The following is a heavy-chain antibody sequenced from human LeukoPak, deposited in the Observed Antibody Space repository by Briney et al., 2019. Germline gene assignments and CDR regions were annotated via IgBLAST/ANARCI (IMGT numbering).Heavy chain of an antibody. V-gene: IGHV1-18*01. J-gene: IGHJ5*02. CDR2: ISAYNGNT. CDR1: GYTFTSYG. D-gene: IGHD6-13*01. Sequence: GASVKVSCKASGYTFTSYGISWVRQAPGQGLEWMGWISAYNGNTNYAQKLQGRVTMTTDTSTSTAYMELRSLRSDDTAVYYCARRVKYSSSWYSSWFDPWGQGTLVTVSS. CDR3: ARRVKYSSSWYSSWFDP.